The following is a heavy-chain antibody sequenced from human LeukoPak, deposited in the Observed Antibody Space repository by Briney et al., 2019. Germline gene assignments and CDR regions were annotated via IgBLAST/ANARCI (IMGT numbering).Heavy chain of an antibody. J-gene: IGHJ3*02. CDR2: IKSKIDGGTT. D-gene: IGHD2-2*01. CDR3: STGSYCSSTNCYWDALDI. V-gene: IGHV3-15*01. Sequence: KAGGSLRLSCAASGFTFSTYWMSWVRQAPGKGLEWVGRIKSKIDGGTTDYAAPVKGRFTISRDDSRDMLYLQMNSLKTEDTAVYYCSTGSYCSSTNCYWDALDIWGQGTMVTVSS. CDR1: GFTFSTYW.